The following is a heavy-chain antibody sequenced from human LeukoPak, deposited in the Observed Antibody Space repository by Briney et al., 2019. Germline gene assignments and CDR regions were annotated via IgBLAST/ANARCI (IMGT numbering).Heavy chain of an antibody. CDR3: ARETMSSSWTYDY. V-gene: IGHV3-48*02. D-gene: IGHD6-13*01. Sequence: GGSLRLSCEASGFTISNYNMNWVRQAPGKGLEWVSYISSSSSIKYYADSVKGRFTISRDNAENSLFLQMISLRDEDTAVYYCARETMSSSWTYDYWGQGTLVTVSS. J-gene: IGHJ4*02. CDR2: ISSSSSIK. CDR1: GFTISNYN.